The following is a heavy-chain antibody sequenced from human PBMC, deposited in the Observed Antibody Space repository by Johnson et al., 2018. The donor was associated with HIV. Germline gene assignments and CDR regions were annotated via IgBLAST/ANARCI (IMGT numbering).Heavy chain of an antibody. D-gene: IGHD2-15*01. CDR3: ARDRGRGSEDAVDI. Sequence: MLLVESGGGVVRPGGSLRLACAASGFTFDDYGMNWVRQAPGKGLEWVSGINWNGGSTGYADSVKGRSTISRDNAKNSLYLQMSSLRAEDTALYYCARDRGRGSEDAVDIWGQGTMVTVSS. CDR2: INWNGGST. J-gene: IGHJ3*02. CDR1: GFTFDDYG. V-gene: IGHV3-20*04.